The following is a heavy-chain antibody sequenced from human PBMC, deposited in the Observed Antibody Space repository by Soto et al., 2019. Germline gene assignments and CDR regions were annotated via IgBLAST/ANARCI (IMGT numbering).Heavy chain of an antibody. CDR3: ARDSPPVDY. V-gene: IGHV1-18*01. J-gene: IGHJ4*02. CDR2: ISAYNGNT. Sequence: GASVKVSCKASGYTFSNYVISWVRQAPGQGLEWMGWISAYNGNTKYAQKLQGRVTMTTDTSTSTAYMELRSLRSDDTAVYYCARDSPPVDYWGQGTLVTVSS. CDR1: GYTFSNYV.